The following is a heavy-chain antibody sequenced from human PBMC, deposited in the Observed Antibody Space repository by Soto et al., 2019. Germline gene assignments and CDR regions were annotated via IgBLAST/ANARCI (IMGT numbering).Heavy chain of an antibody. J-gene: IGHJ4*02. CDR3: AREGRGKKAGYYGLVSLGY. V-gene: IGHV1-69*17. D-gene: IGHD3-9*01. CDR1: GSRFSNYV. Sequence: QVQLVQSGAEVKTPGSSLKVSCKVSGSRFSNYVISWVRQAPGHGLEWLGRIMPILNFTKYAQSFLGRVTMTADKSTSTASLDMNSLRSDDTAVYYCAREGRGKKAGYYGLVSLGYWGQGTLVTVSS. CDR2: IMPILNFT.